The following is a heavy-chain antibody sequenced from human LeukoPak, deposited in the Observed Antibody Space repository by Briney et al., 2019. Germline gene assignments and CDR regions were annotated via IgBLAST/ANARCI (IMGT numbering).Heavy chain of an antibody. V-gene: IGHV5-51*01. CDR1: GSSFTSYW. J-gene: IGHJ4*02. CDR3: ARRTYYYDSSGYYYTVYYFDY. CDR2: IYPGDSDT. D-gene: IGHD3-22*01. Sequence: GEPLKISCKGSGSSFTSYWIGWVRQMPGKGLEWMGIIYPGDSDTRYSPSFQGQVTISADKSISTAYLQWSSLKASDTAMYYCARRTYYYDSSGYYYTVYYFDYWGQGTLVTVSS.